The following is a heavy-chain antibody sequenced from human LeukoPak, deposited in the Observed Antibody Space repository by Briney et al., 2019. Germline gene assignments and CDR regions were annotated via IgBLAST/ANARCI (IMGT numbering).Heavy chain of an antibody. Sequence: GGSLRLSCTVSGFTVSSNSMSWVRQAPGKGLEWVSFIFSSTHYSDSVKGRFTISRDNAKNSLYLQMNSLRAEDTAVYYCAELGITMIGGVWGKGTTVTISS. V-gene: IGHV3-53*01. J-gene: IGHJ6*04. CDR2: IFSST. CDR1: GFTVSSNS. CDR3: AELGITMIGGV. D-gene: IGHD3-10*02.